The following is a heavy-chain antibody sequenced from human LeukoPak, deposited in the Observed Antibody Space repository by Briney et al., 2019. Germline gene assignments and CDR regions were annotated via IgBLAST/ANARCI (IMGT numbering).Heavy chain of an antibody. CDR1: GFFFSHYG. D-gene: IGHD6-13*01. CDR2: ISYDGSNK. Sequence: GGSLRLSCAASGFFFSHYGMHWVRQAPGKGLEWVAVISYDGSNKYYADSVKGRFTISRDNSKNTLYLQMNSLRAEDTTVYYCARDRVAAAGTFDYWGQGTLVTVSS. J-gene: IGHJ4*02. CDR3: ARDRVAAAGTFDY. V-gene: IGHV3-30*03.